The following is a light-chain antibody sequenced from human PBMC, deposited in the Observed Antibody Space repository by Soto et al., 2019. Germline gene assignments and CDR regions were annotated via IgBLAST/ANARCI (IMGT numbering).Light chain of an antibody. Sequence: QSVLTQPASVSGSPGQSITISCTGTSSDVGSYDLVSWYQQHPGKAPKLMIYEVNKRPSGISNRFSGSKSGNTASLTISGLQAEDEADFYCCSYAGSSAFGVFGGGTKVTVL. CDR3: CSYAGSSAFGV. CDR1: SSDVGSYDL. CDR2: EVN. V-gene: IGLV2-23*02. J-gene: IGLJ2*01.